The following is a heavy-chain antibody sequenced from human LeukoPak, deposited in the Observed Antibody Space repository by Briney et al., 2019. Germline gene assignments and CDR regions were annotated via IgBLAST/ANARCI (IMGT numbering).Heavy chain of an antibody. CDR1: GYSFTGYY. CDR2: INPNSGGT. V-gene: IGHV1-2*02. CDR3: ARGPSRYGANSSPTQD. D-gene: IGHD4-23*01. J-gene: IGHJ4*02. Sequence: ASVKVSCKASGYSFTGYYMHWVRQAPGQGLEWMGWINPNSGGTNYVQKFQGRVTMTRDTSISTAYMELSRLRSDDTAVYYCARGPSRYGANSSPTQDWGQGTLVTVSS.